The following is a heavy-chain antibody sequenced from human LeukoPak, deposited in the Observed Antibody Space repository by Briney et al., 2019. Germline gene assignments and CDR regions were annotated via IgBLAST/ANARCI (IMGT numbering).Heavy chain of an antibody. V-gene: IGHV6-1*01. CDR3: ARTRDLGPDY. D-gene: IGHD1-26*01. CDR1: GDRVSSNSAA. Sequence: SQTLSLTCVISGDRVSSNSAAWNWIRPSPSRALEWLGRTYYRSKWYYHYAVSMKSRITVNPDTSKNQFSLQLNSVTPEDTAVYYCARTRDLGPDYWGQGTLVTVSS. CDR2: TYYRSKWYY. J-gene: IGHJ4*02.